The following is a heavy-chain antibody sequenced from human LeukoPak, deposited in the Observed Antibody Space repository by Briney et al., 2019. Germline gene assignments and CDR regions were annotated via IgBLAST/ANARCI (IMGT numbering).Heavy chain of an antibody. Sequence: SETLSLTCTVSDGSISSDYWSWIRQPPGKGLEWIGYIYYSGSTKYNPSLKSRLTISVDTSKNQLSLRLTSVTAADTAVYYCARDSVGELSWFDPWGQGTLVTVSP. D-gene: IGHD3-10*01. J-gene: IGHJ5*02. CDR3: ARDSVGELSWFDP. V-gene: IGHV4-59*01. CDR1: DGSISSDY. CDR2: IYYSGST.